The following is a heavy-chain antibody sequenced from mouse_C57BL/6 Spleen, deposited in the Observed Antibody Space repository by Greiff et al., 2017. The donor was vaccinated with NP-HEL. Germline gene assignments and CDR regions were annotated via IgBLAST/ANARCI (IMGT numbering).Heavy chain of an antibody. CDR1: GFSFNTYA. Sequence: EVKLQESGGGLVQPKGSLKLSCAASGFSFNTYAMNWVRQAPGKGLEWVARIRSKSNNYATYYADSVKDRFTISRDDSESMLYLQMNNLKTEDTAMYYCVREVLLRDWYFDVWGTGTTVTVSS. J-gene: IGHJ1*03. D-gene: IGHD1-1*01. V-gene: IGHV10-1*01. CDR3: VREVLLRDWYFDV. CDR2: IRSKSNNYAT.